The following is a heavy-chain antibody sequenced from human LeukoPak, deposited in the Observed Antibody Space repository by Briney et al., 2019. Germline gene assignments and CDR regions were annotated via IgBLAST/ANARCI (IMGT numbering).Heavy chain of an antibody. CDR3: ARGPSRRITIFGVVIIPGFGY. CDR2: INHSGST. Sequence: SETLSLTCAVYGGSFSGYYWSWIRQPPGKGLEWIGEINHSGSTNYNPSFKSRVTISVDTSKNQFSLKLSSVTAADTAVYYCARGPSRRITIFGVVIIPGFGYWGQGTLVTVSS. V-gene: IGHV4-34*01. J-gene: IGHJ4*02. D-gene: IGHD3-3*01. CDR1: GGSFSGYY.